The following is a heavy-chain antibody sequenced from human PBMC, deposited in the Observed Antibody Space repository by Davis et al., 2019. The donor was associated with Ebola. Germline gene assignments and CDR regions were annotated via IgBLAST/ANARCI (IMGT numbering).Heavy chain of an antibody. CDR1: RFTVGSNY. CDR2: IYSGGQK. J-gene: IGHJ2*01. CDR3: ARHASGDFWYFGL. V-gene: IGHV3-53*01. Sequence: GGSLRLSCAASRFTVGSNYMSWVRQAPGKGLEWVSVIYSGGQKYYADSVKGRFTVSRDNSENMLHLQMSTLRAEDTAVYYCARHASGDFWYFGLWGRGTLVTVSS. D-gene: IGHD4-17*01.